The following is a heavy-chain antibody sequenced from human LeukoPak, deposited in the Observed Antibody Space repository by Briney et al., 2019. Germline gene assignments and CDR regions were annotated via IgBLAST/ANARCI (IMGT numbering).Heavy chain of an antibody. J-gene: IGHJ6*03. Sequence: GGSLRLSCAASGFSFTDYAMNWVRQAPGKGLEWVSTISTNSAQKYYADSEKGRFTISRDNAANSLYLQMNSLRAEDTAVYHCARDRGLTYYYDSSGYRPMDVWGKGTTVTVSS. CDR1: GFSFTDYA. CDR3: ARDRGLTYYYDSSGYRPMDV. CDR2: ISTNSAQK. D-gene: IGHD3-22*01. V-gene: IGHV3-21*01.